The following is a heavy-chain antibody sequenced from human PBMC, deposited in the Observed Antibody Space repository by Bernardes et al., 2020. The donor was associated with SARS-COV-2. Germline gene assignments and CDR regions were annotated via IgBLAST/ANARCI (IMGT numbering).Heavy chain of an antibody. CDR1: GGSISSYY. CDR3: ARSMEGYTSGWYHDY. J-gene: IGHJ4*02. D-gene: IGHD6-19*01. V-gene: IGHV4-59*01. CDR2: IYYSGST. Sequence: LSLTCTVSGGSISSYYWSWIRQPPGKGLEWIGYIYYSGSTNYNPSLKSRVTISVDTSKNQFSLKLSSVTAADTAVYYCARSMEGYTSGWYHDYWGQGTLVTVSS.